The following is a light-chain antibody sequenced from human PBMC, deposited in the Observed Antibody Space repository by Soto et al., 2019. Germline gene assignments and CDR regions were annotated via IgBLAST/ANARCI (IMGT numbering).Light chain of an antibody. Sequence: QSVLTQPPSVSGAPGQRVTISCTGSSSNIGANYDVQWYQQLPGTAPRLLIYGNNNRPSGVPDRISGSKSGTSASLAITGLQAEDEGHYYCQSYDSSLSAVVFGGGTKSPS. CDR2: GNN. CDR1: SSNIGANYD. CDR3: QSYDSSLSAVV. V-gene: IGLV1-40*01. J-gene: IGLJ2*01.